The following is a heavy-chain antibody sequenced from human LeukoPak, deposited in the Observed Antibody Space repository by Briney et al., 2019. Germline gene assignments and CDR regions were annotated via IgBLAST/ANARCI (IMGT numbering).Heavy chain of an antibody. CDR2: ISYDGSNK. D-gene: IGHD5-12*01. V-gene: IGHV3-30*03. CDR3: ARDQGNIVATNYFDY. CDR1: GFTLSSYA. Sequence: PGGSLRLSCAASGFTLSSYALHWVRQAPGKGLEWVAVISYDGSNKYYADSVKGRFTISRDNSKNTLYLQMNSLRAEDTAVYYCARDQGNIVATNYFDYWGQGTLVTVSS. J-gene: IGHJ4*02.